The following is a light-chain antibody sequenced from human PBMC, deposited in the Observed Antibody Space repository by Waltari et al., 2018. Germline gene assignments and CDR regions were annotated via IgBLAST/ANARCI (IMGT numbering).Light chain of an antibody. Sequence: DIVLTQSPDSLAMSLGESATINCKSSQCLLSSSENRNYLAWYQQKPGQPPKLLIYWASTRESGVPDRFSGSESGTSFTLTISSLQAEDVAVYYCQQYHSVPPTFGQGTKVQIK. CDR2: WAS. J-gene: IGKJ1*01. V-gene: IGKV4-1*01. CDR3: QQYHSVPPT. CDR1: QCLLSSSENRNY.